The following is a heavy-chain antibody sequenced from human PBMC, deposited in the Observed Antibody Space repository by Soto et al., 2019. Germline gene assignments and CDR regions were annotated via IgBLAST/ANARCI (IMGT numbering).Heavy chain of an antibody. CDR3: ARDAVGYYDH. Sequence: SETLSLTCTVSGAPITINYWSWIRQAPGEGLEWIGYIYYSGSTTYNPSLKSRVTMSADTSKDQFSLKLNSVTAADTAVYYCARDAVGYYDHWRPGILVTVSS. CDR2: IYYSGST. D-gene: IGHD3-22*01. CDR1: GAPITINY. V-gene: IGHV4-59*01. J-gene: IGHJ4*01.